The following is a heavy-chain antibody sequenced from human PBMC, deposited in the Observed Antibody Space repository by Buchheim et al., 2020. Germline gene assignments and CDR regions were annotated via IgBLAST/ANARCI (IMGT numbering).Heavy chain of an antibody. Sequence: QVQLVQSGAEVKKPGASVKVSCKASGYTFTSYYMHWVRQAPGQGLEWMGIINPSGGSTRYAQKFQGRVTMTRDTSTSTVYMEVSSLRSEDTAVYYCARSGAVADDYYYYGMDVWGQGTT. CDR3: ARSGAVADDYYYYGMDV. J-gene: IGHJ6*02. CDR1: GYTFTSYY. V-gene: IGHV1-46*01. CDR2: INPSGGST. D-gene: IGHD6-19*01.